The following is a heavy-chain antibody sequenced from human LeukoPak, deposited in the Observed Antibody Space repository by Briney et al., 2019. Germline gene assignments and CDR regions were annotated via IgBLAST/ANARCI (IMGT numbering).Heavy chain of an antibody. CDR1: GFTFSSYD. J-gene: IGHJ4*02. CDR3: ARDPKYSNSWFFDY. Sequence: PGRSLRLSCAASGFTFSSYDMHWVRQAPGKGLEWVAVVWYDGSNKHYADSVKGRFTISRDNSNNTLYLQMNSLRAEDTAVYYCARDPKYSNSWFFDYWGQGTLVTVSS. CDR2: VWYDGSNK. V-gene: IGHV3-33*01. D-gene: IGHD6-13*01.